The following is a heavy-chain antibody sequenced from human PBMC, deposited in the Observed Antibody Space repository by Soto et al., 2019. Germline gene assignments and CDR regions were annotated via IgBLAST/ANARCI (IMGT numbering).Heavy chain of an antibody. CDR1: GFTFSSYG. Sequence: GGSLRLSCAASGFTFSSYGMHWVRQAPGKGLEWVAVISYDGSNKYYADSVKGRFTISRDNSKNTLYLQMNSLRAEDTAVYYCAKDGGEIYYYDEHAAGALDYWGQGTLVTVSS. J-gene: IGHJ4*02. D-gene: IGHD3-22*01. CDR2: ISYDGSNK. V-gene: IGHV3-30*18. CDR3: AKDGGEIYYYDEHAAGALDY.